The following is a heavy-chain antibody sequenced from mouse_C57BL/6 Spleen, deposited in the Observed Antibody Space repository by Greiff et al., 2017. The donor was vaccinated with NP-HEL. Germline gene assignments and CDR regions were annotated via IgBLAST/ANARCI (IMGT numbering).Heavy chain of an antibody. J-gene: IGHJ1*03. CDR2: ISDGGSYT. Sequence: EVQLVESGGGLVKPGGSLKLSCAASGFTFSSYAMSWVRQTPEKRLEWVATISDGGSYTYYPDNVKGRFTISRDNAKNNLYLQMSHLKSEDTAMYYCARDPIDYYGSSYDWYFDVWGTGTTVTVSS. CDR3: ARDPIDYYGSSYDWYFDV. D-gene: IGHD1-1*01. V-gene: IGHV5-4*01. CDR1: GFTFSSYA.